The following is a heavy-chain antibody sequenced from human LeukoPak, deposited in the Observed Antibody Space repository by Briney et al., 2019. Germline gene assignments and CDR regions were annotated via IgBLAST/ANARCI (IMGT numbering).Heavy chain of an antibody. V-gene: IGHV3-23*01. Sequence: AGGSLRLSCEASGFTFSHIGMAWVRQAPGKGLEWVSSIHPNGVNTHYADSVRGRFTISRDNSKNTLFLQMNSLRVEDTATYYCAKALYDSPLTGDPWGQGTLVTVS. D-gene: IGHD3-22*01. CDR1: GFTFSHIG. CDR2: IHPNGVNT. CDR3: AKALYDSPLTGDP. J-gene: IGHJ5*02.